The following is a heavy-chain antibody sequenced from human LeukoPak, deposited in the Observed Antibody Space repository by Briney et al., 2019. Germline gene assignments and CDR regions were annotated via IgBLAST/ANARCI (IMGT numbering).Heavy chain of an antibody. D-gene: IGHD5-18*01. CDR2: IKQDGSEK. V-gene: IGHV3-7*01. CDR1: GFTFSSYW. J-gene: IGHJ6*02. CDR3: ARDRIQLWLAVSYGMDV. Sequence: GGSLRLSCAASGFTFSSYWMSWVRQAPGKGLEWVANIKQDGSEKYYVDSVKGRFTISRDNSKNTLYLQMNSLRAEDTAVYYCARDRIQLWLAVSYGMDVWGQGTTVTVSS.